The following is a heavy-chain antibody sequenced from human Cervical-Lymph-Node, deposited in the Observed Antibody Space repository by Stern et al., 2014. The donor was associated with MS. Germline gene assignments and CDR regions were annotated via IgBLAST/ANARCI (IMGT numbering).Heavy chain of an antibody. CDR3: ARDLADYRYYFDS. D-gene: IGHD4-11*01. CDR1: GYSFTGYY. CDR2: INPATGFT. J-gene: IGHJ4*02. V-gene: IGHV1-2*02. Sequence: VQLVESGAEVKTPGASVKVSCKASGYSFTGYYIHWVRQAPGHGLEWMGWINPATGFTNYAQNFQGGVTLTSDTSSSTAYMELSRLRSDDTAVYYCARDLADYRYYFDSWGQGTLVTVSS.